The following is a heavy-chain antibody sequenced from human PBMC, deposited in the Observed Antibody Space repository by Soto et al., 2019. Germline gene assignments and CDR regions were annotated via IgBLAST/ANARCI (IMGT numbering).Heavy chain of an antibody. CDR3: ARGKYMGPSDV. CDR1: GGTFSSYT. Sequence: SVKVSCKASGGTFSSYTISWVRQAPGQGLEWMGRIIPILGIANYAQKLQGRVTMTTDTSTSTAYMELRSLRSDDTAVYYCARGKYMGPSDVWGQGTTVTVSS. D-gene: IGHD6-6*01. CDR2: IIPILGIA. V-gene: IGHV1-69*02. J-gene: IGHJ6*02.